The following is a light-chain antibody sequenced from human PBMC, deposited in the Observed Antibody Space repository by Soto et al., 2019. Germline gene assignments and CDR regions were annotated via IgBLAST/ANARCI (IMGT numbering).Light chain of an antibody. CDR3: SSYTSSSTLYV. J-gene: IGLJ1*01. Sequence: QFALTRPASVSGSPGQSITISCTGTSSDVGGYNYVSWYQQHPGKAPKLMIYDVSNRPSGVSNRFSGSKSGNTASLTISGLQAEDEADYYCSSYTSSSTLYVFGTGTKVTVL. CDR2: DVS. CDR1: SSDVGGYNY. V-gene: IGLV2-14*01.